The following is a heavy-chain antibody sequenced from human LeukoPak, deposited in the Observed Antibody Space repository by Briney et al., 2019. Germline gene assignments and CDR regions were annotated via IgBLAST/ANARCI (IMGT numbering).Heavy chain of an antibody. CDR1: GFTVSSNY. D-gene: IGHD2-2*01. J-gene: IGHJ4*02. Sequence: GGSLRLSCAASGFTVSSNYMSWVRQAPGKGLEWVSGISDRGYNTYYPESVKGRFSISRDNSKNTVDLRMNSLRAEDTAMYFCARRSISRWYFDYWGQGTLVTVSS. V-gene: IGHV3-53*01. CDR3: ARRSISRWYFDY. CDR2: SDRGYNT.